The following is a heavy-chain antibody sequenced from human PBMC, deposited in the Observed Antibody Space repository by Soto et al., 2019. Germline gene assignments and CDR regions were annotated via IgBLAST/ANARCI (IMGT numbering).Heavy chain of an antibody. CDR3: ATSYYDFYQQYYYYGMDV. Sequence: ASVKVSCKASGYTFSSYAMHWVRQAPGQRFEWMGWINVGNGHTKYSQKFQGRVTITRDTAASTAYVELSSLRSEDTAVYYCATSYYDFYQQYYYYGMDVWGQGTTVTVSS. CDR2: INVGNGHT. J-gene: IGHJ6*02. V-gene: IGHV1-3*01. CDR1: GYTFSSYA. D-gene: IGHD3-3*01.